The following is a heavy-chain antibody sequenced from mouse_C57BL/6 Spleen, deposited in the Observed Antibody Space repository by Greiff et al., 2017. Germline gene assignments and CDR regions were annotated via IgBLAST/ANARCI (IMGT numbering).Heavy chain of an antibody. J-gene: IGHJ4*01. V-gene: IGHV14-3*01. CDR3: ARDYGSSEGAMDY. CDR1: GFNIKNTY. D-gene: IGHD1-1*01. CDR2: IDPANGNT. Sequence: VQLQQSVAELVRPGASVKLSCTASGFNIKNTYMHWVKQRPEQGLEWIGRIDPANGNTKYAPKFQGKATITADTTSNTAYRQLSSLTSEDTAIYYCARDYGSSEGAMDYWGQGTSVTVSS.